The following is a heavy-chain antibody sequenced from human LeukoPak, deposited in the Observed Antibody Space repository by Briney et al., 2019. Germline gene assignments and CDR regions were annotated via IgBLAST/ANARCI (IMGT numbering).Heavy chain of an antibody. CDR3: AKSNHIVVVVAANAY. V-gene: IGHV3-7*01. CDR2: IKKEGSEK. D-gene: IGHD2-15*01. CDR1: GFTFSRYW. J-gene: IGHJ4*02. Sequence: PGGSLRLSCAASGFTFSRYWMSWVRQAPGKGREWVANIKKEGSEKLYVDSVRGRFTVSRENAKNSLYLQMNSLRAEDTAVYYCAKSNHIVVVVAANAYWGQATLVTASS.